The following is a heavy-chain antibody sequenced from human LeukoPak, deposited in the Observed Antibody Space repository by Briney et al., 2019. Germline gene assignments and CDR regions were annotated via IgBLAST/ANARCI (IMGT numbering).Heavy chain of an antibody. CDR3: ARALGDGFGWGYGFDI. CDR1: GFTFSTHT. J-gene: IGHJ3*02. Sequence: PGGSLRLSCAAYGFTFSTHTVTWVRQAPGKGLEWVSGISGTLPSSDRTYYAESVKGRFTISRDNSKDTLYLQMNNLRADDTALYYCARALGDGFGWGYGFDIRGQGTMVTVSS. V-gene: IGHV3-23*01. CDR2: ISGTLPSSDRT. D-gene: IGHD2-21*01.